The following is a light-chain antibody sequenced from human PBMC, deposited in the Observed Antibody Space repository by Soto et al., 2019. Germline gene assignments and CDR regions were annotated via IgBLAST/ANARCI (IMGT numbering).Light chain of an antibody. V-gene: IGLV2-14*03. J-gene: IGLJ1*01. CDR1: HNDIGTYDY. CDR3: SSYTSSSTYV. CDR2: GVT. Sequence: QSVLTQPTSVSGSPGQSITISCTGNHNDIGTYDYVSWYQQHPGRAPRLLIYGVTTRPSGVSNRFSGSKSGNTASLTISGLQAEDEADYYCSSYTSSSTYVFGTGTKVTVL.